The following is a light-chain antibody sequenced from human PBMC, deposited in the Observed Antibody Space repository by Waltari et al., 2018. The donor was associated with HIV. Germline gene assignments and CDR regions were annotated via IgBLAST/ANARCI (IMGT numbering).Light chain of an antibody. V-gene: IGKV4-1*01. Sequence: DIVMTQSPDSLAVSLGERATINCKSSQSVLYSSNNKNYLAWYQQKPGQPPMLLIYWASTRESGVPDRFSGSGSGTDFTLTISSLQAEDVAVYYCQQYYSTPPSWTFGQGTKVEIK. CDR2: WAS. CDR1: QSVLYSSNNKNY. J-gene: IGKJ1*01. CDR3: QQYYSTPPSWT.